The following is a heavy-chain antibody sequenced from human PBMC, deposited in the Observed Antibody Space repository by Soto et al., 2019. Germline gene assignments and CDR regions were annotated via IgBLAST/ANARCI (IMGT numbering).Heavy chain of an antibody. V-gene: IGHV3-23*01. Sequence: EVQLLESGGGLVQPGGSLRLSCAASGFTFSSYAMSWVRQAPGKGLEWVSAISGSGGSTYYADSVKGRFTISRDNSKNTLYLQRNCQRAEDTAVYYCAKGRGQLAKYNCFDPWVQGTLVTVSS. CDR1: GFTFSSYA. CDR3: AKGRGQLAKYNCFDP. D-gene: IGHD6-6*01. CDR2: ISGSGGST. J-gene: IGHJ5*02.